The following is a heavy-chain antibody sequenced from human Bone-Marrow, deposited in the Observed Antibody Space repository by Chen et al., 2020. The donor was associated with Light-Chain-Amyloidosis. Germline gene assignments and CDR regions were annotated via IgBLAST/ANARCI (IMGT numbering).Heavy chain of an antibody. J-gene: IGHJ4*02. CDR2: ISGSGGST. CDR1: GFTFSSYA. Sequence: EVQLLESGGGLVQPGGSLRLSCAAPGFTFSSYAMNWVRQAPGKGLEWVSAISGSGGSTYYADSVKGRFIISRDNSKNTLYLQMNSLRAEDTAVYYCAKDRWDYYDSSGYYGYFDYWGQGTLVTVSS. D-gene: IGHD3-22*01. V-gene: IGHV3-23*01. CDR3: AKDRWDYYDSSGYYGYFDY.